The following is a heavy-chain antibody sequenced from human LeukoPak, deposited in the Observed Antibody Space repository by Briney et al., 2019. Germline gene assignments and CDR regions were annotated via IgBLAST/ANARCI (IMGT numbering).Heavy chain of an antibody. CDR2: INPSVGST. CDR3: ARDKLTLVREISDY. Sequence: ASVKVSCRASGYTFTNYYLHWVRQAPGQRLEWMGIINPSVGSTSYAQKFQGRITMTRDTSTSTVFMELSSLRSEDTAVYYCARDKLTLVREISDYWGQGTLVTVSS. J-gene: IGHJ4*02. V-gene: IGHV1-46*01. CDR1: GYTFTNYY. D-gene: IGHD3-10*01.